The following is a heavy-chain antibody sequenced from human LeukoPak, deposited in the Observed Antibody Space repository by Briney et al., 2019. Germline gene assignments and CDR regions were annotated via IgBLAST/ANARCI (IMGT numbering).Heavy chain of an antibody. CDR3: AKTYYFDSSGYWSAYYFDK. CDR2: INNNGGYT. CDR1: GLTLRNYA. J-gene: IGHJ4*02. D-gene: IGHD3-22*01. Sequence: PGGSLRLSCSASGLTLRNYAMHWVRQAPGKGLEYVSAINNNGGYTYYADSVRGRFAISRDNSKNTVFLQMNSLRAEDTAVYYCAKTYYFDSSGYWSAYYFDKWGQGTHVTVSS. V-gene: IGHV3-64*04.